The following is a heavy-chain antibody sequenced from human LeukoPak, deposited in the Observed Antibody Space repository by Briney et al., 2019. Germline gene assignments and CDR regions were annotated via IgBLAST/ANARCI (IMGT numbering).Heavy chain of an antibody. V-gene: IGHV4-34*01. J-gene: IGHJ4*02. CDR1: GGFFSGEY. D-gene: IGHD3-16*01. CDR2: INHSGST. Sequence: KASETLSLTWAVDGGFFSGEYWGWVSQPPGNGLEWIGEINHSGSTNYNPSLKSRVTISVDSSKNQFSLKLSSVTAADTAVYYCARTRGMSYWGQGTLVTVSS. CDR3: ARTRGMSY.